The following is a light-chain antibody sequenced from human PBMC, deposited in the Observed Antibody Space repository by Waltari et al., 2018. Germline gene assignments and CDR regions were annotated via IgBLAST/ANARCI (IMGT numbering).Light chain of an antibody. CDR2: GAS. V-gene: IGKV3-20*01. Sequence: EIVLTQSPGTLSLSPGERATLSCRASQSGSRALAWYQQNPCQAPRLLIYGASNRATGIPDRFSGSGSGTDFSLIISRLEPEDFAVYYCQHYVSLPVTFGQGTKVEIK. CDR3: QHYVSLPVT. J-gene: IGKJ1*01. CDR1: QSGSRA.